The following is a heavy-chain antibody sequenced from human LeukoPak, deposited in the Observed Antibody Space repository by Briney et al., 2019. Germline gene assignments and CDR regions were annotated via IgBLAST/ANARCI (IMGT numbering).Heavy chain of an antibody. V-gene: IGHV4-34*01. D-gene: IGHD3-10*01. J-gene: IGHJ3*02. Sequence: SETLSLTCTVSGGSISGYYWSWIRQPPGKGLEWIGEINHSGSTNYNPSLKSRVTMSVDTSKNQFSLKLSSVTAADTAVYYCARDKSRTYGSADAFDIWGQGTMVTVSS. CDR2: INHSGST. CDR3: ARDKSRTYGSADAFDI. CDR1: GGSISGYY.